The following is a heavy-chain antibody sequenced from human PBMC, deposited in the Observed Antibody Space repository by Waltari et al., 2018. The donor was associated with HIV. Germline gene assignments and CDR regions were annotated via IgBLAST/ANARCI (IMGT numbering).Heavy chain of an antibody. CDR2: IYYSGST. Sequence: QLQLQESGPGLVKPSETLSLTCTVSGGSISSSSYYWGWIRQPPGKGLEWIGSIYYSGSTYYNPSLKSLVTISVDTSKNQFSLKLSSVTAADTAVYYCARGDYDFWSGYRGPFDYWGQGTLVTVSS. CDR1: GGSISSSSYY. D-gene: IGHD3-3*01. J-gene: IGHJ4*02. CDR3: ARGDYDFWSGYRGPFDY. V-gene: IGHV4-39*02.